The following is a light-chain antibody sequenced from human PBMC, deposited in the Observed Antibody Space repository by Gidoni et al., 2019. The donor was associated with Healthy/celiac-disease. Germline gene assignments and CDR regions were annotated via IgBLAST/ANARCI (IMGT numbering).Light chain of an antibody. V-gene: IGKV1-39*01. CDR3: QQSYSTPLT. CDR1: QSISSY. J-gene: IGKJ4*01. CDR2: ASP. Sequence: DIQMTQSPSSLSASVGDRVTITCRASQSISSYLNWYQQKPGKAPKLLIYASPSLQSGVPSRFSGSGSGTDFTFTISSLQPEDFATYYCQQSYSTPLTFGGGTKVEIK.